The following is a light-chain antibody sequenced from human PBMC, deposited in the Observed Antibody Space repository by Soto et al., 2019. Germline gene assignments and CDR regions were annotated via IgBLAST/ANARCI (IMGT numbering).Light chain of an antibody. V-gene: IGKV1-5*01. J-gene: IGKJ1*01. CDR2: DAS. CDR3: QQYNSYSWT. CDR1: QSISGW. Sequence: DLQRPQSPSTLSASVGDRVTITCRASQSISGWLAWYQQKPGKAPKLLIYDASTLESGVPSRFSGSRSGTEFTLTISSLQPDDFATYYCQQYNSYSWTFGQGTKVDI.